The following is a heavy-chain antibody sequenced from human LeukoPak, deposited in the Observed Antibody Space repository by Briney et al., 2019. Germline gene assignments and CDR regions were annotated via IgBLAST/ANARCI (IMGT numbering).Heavy chain of an antibody. CDR1: GFPFSSHV. CDR2: IYHNGEVL. V-gene: IGHV3-48*02. D-gene: IGHD3-9*01. CDR3: ERDYDWAFDF. Sequence: PGGSLRLSCAASGFPFSSHVLSWVREAAGTGLNWKAYIYHNGEVLYYPDVVKGRFSISGHNAKHSLVLQMNDLRDEDTVVYYCERDYDWAFDFGGQGTRVTVSS. J-gene: IGHJ4*02.